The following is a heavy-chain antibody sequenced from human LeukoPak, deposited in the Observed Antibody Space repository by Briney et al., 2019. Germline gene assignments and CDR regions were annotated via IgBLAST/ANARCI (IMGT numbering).Heavy chain of an antibody. CDR1: GGSISSSSYY. V-gene: IGHV4-39*07. D-gene: IGHD5-24*01. Sequence: SETLSLTCTVSGGSISSSSYYWGWIRQPPGKGLEWIGSIYYSGSTYYNPSLKSRVTISVDTSKNQFSLKLSSVAAADTAVYYCAREGLATTDAFDIWGQGTMVTVSS. CDR2: IYYSGST. CDR3: AREGLATTDAFDI. J-gene: IGHJ3*02.